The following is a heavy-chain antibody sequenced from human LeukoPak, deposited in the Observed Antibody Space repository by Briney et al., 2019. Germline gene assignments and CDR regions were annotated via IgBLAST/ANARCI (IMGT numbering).Heavy chain of an antibody. V-gene: IGHV3-23*01. Sequence: GGSLRLSCAASGFTFSAYAMSWVRQAPGKGLEWVSGISAWGDNTYSADSVRGRFTISRDNSKNTLYLQMNRLRPEDAAVYYCAKAPVTTCRGAYCYPFDYWGQGTLVTVSS. CDR3: AKAPVTTCRGAYCYPFDY. J-gene: IGHJ4*02. D-gene: IGHD2-21*01. CDR2: ISAWGDNT. CDR1: GFTFSAYA.